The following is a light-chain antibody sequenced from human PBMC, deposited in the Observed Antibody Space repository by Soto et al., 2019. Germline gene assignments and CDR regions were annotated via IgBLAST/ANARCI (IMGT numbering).Light chain of an antibody. Sequence: EIVLTQSPGTQSLSPGERATLSCRASQSVSSSYLAWYQQKPGQAPRLLIYGASSRATGIPDRFSGSGSGTDFTIAISRLEPEDFAVYYCQQHGGSPYTFGQGTKLEIK. CDR2: GAS. CDR3: QQHGGSPYT. CDR1: QSVSSSY. J-gene: IGKJ2*01. V-gene: IGKV3-20*01.